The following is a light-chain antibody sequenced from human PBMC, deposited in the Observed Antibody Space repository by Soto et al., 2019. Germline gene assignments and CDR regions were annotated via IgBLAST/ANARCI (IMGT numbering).Light chain of an antibody. V-gene: IGKV1-5*03. Sequence: DIQMTQSPSTLSASVGDRATISCRASQSISSWLAWYQQKPGKAPKLLIYRASTVASGIPSRFSGSGSGTEFILTISSLQPEDFAVYYCQHYDSYPEAFGQGTKVDNK. CDR1: QSISSW. CDR2: RAS. J-gene: IGKJ1*01. CDR3: QHYDSYPEA.